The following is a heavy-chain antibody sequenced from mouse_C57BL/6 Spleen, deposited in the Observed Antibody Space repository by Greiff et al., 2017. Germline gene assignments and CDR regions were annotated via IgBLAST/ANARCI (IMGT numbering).Heavy chain of an antibody. V-gene: IGHV5-9*01. CDR2: ISGGGGNT. J-gene: IGHJ1*03. Sequence: DVKLVESGGGLVKPGGSLKLSCAASGFTFSSYTMSWVRQTPEKRLEWVATISGGGGNTYYPDSVKGRFTISRDNAKNTLYLQMSSLRSEDTALYYCARWGYDWYFDVWGTGTTVTVSS. D-gene: IGHD2-2*01. CDR1: GFTFSSYT. CDR3: ARWGYDWYFDV.